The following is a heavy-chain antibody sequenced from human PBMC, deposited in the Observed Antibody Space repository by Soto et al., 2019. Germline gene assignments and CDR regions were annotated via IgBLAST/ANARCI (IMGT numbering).Heavy chain of an antibody. CDR1: GYTFTSYG. Sequence: ASVKVSCKASGYTFTSYGISWVRQAPGQGLEWMGWISAYNGNTNYAQKLQGRVTMTTDTSTSTAYMELRSLRSDDTAVYYCARAVRLGMPGYYFDYWGQGTLVTVSS. CDR3: ARAVRLGMPGYYFDY. CDR2: ISAYNGNT. V-gene: IGHV1-18*04. J-gene: IGHJ4*02. D-gene: IGHD7-27*01.